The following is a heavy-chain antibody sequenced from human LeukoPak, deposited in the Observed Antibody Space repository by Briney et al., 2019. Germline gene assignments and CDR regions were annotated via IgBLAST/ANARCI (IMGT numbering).Heavy chain of an antibody. Sequence: GGSLRLSCTASGFTFSNYLMSWVRQAPGKGLEWVANIKQDGSETFYVDSVKGRFTISRDNAKNSLYLQMNSLRAEDTAVYYCASYRTVAQTNWFDSWGQGTLVTVSS. V-gene: IGHV3-7*01. CDR1: GFTFSNYL. J-gene: IGHJ5*01. CDR2: IKQDGSET. D-gene: IGHD6-19*01. CDR3: ASYRTVAQTNWFDS.